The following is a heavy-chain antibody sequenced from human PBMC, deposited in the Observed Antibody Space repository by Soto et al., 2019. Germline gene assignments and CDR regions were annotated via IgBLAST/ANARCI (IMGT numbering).Heavy chain of an antibody. V-gene: IGHV1-8*01. D-gene: IGHD2-2*01. J-gene: IGHJ5*02. CDR2: MNPKSGNT. Sequence: QVQLVQSGAEVKKPGASVRVSCKASGYAFINHNINWVRQATGQGLEWMGWMNPKSGNTGYAQKFQGRVTMTRSSSISTAYMELTSLTSEDTAVYYCARDIIVEPAASNWFDPWGQGTLVTVSS. CDR1: GYAFINHN. CDR3: ARDIIVEPAASNWFDP.